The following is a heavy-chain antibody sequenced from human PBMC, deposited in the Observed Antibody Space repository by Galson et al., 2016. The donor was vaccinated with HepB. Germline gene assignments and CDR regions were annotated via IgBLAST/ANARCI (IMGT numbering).Heavy chain of an antibody. D-gene: IGHD3-16*02. J-gene: IGHJ5*02. CDR2: ISSSSSYI. CDR1: GFTFSSYG. Sequence: SLRLSCAASGFTFSSYGMNWVRQAPGKGLEWVSSISSSSSYIYYADSVKGRFTISRDNAKNSLYLQMNSLRVEDTAVYYCAREELSWFDPWGQGTLVTVSS. V-gene: IGHV3-21*06. CDR3: AREELSWFDP.